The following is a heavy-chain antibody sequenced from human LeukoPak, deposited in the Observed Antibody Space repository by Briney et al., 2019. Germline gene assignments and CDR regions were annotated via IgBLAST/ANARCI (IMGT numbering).Heavy chain of an antibody. D-gene: IGHD2-15*01. J-gene: IGHJ3*02. CDR2: IYYSGST. CDR1: GCSISSYY. CDR3: AREYCSGGSCWGGAFDI. V-gene: IGHV4-59*01. Sequence: SETLSLTCTVSGCSISSYYWSWIRQPPGKGLEWIGYIYYSGSTNYNPSLKSRVTISVDTSKNQFSLKLSSVTAADTAVYYCAREYCSGGSCWGGAFDIWGQGTMVTVSS.